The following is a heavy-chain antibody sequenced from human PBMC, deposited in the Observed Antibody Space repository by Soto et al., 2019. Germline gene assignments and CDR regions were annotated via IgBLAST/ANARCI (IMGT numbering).Heavy chain of an antibody. J-gene: IGHJ6*02. CDR2: ISYDGSNK. CDR1: GFTFSSYG. Sequence: QVQLVESGGGVVQPGRSLRLSCAASGFTFSSYGMHWVRQAPGKGLEWVAVISYDGSNKYYADSVKGRFTISRDNSKNTLYLQMNSLRAEDTAVYYCANGHSTIFGVVREDGMDVWGQGTTVTVSS. CDR3: ANGHSTIFGVVREDGMDV. V-gene: IGHV3-30*18. D-gene: IGHD3-3*01.